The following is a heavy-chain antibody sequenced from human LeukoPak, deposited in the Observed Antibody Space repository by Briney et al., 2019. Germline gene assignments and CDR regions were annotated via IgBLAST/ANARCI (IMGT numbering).Heavy chain of an antibody. J-gene: IGHJ5*02. D-gene: IGHD2-15*01. CDR1: GGSISSYY. V-gene: IGHV4-59*01. CDR2: IHYSGST. CDR3: ANGGYCSGTSCYPNWFDP. Sequence: PSETLSLTCTVSGGSISSYYWSWLRQPPGKRLEWIGYIHYSGSTNYNPSLKSRVTISVDTSKNQFSLRLSSVTAADTAVYYCANGGYCSGTSCYPNWFDPWGQGTLVTVSS.